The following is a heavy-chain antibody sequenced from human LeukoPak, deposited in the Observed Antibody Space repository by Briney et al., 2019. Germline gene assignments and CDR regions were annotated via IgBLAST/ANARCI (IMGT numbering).Heavy chain of an antibody. D-gene: IGHD5-12*01. Sequence: SETLSLTCTVSGGSISSSSYYWGWIRQPPGKGLEWIGSIYYSGSTYYNPSLKSRVTISVDTSKNQFSLKLSSVTAADTAVYYCARDPYSGYEPIFDYWGQGTLVTVSS. J-gene: IGHJ4*02. CDR3: ARDPYSGYEPIFDY. V-gene: IGHV4-39*07. CDR2: IYYSGST. CDR1: GGSISSSSYY.